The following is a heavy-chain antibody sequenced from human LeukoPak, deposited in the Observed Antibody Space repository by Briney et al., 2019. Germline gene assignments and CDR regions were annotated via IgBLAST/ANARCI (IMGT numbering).Heavy chain of an antibody. CDR2: INHSGST. D-gene: IGHD6-25*01. CDR3: ASARLGSGLEGAFDI. CDR1: GGSFSGYY. J-gene: IGHJ3*02. V-gene: IGHV4-34*01. Sequence: SETLSLTCAVYGGSFSGYYWSWIRQPPGKGLEWIGEINHSGSTNYNPYLKSRVTISVDTSKNQFSLKLSSVTAADTAVYYCASARLGSGLEGAFDIWGQGTMVTVSS.